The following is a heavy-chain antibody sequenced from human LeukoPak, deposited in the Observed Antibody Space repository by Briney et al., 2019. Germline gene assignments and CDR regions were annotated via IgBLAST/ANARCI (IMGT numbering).Heavy chain of an antibody. CDR3: ARFSLPTRPY. J-gene: IGHJ4*02. D-gene: IGHD6-6*01. CDR1: GFTFRSYW. V-gene: IGHV3-7*03. CDR2: IKEDGSEK. Sequence: GGSLRLSCAASGFTFRSYWVSWVRQAPGKGLEWVANIKEDGSEKYYVDSVKGRFTISRDNAKNSLYMQMNSLRAEDTAVYYCARFSLPTRPYWGQGTLVTVSS.